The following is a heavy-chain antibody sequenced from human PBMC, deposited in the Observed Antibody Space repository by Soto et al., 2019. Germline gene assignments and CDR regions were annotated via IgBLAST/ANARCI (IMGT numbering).Heavy chain of an antibody. J-gene: IGHJ4*02. D-gene: IGHD6-19*01. V-gene: IGHV4-39*01. CDR3: AKLGYSSGLFDY. CDR2: IYYSGST. CDR1: GGSISSSSYY. Sequence: PSETLSLTCTVSGGSISSSSYYWGWIRHPPGKGLEWIGSIYYSGSTYYNPSLKSRVTISVDTSKNQFSLKLSSVTAADTAVYYCAKLGYSSGLFDYWGQGTLVTVSS.